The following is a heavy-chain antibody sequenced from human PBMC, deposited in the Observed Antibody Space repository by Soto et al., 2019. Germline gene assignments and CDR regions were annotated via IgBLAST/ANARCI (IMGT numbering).Heavy chain of an antibody. V-gene: IGHV1-2*04. Sequence: ASVKVSCKASGYTFTGYYMHWVRQAPGQGLEWMGWINPNSGGTNYAQKFQGWVTMTRDTSISTAYMELSRLRSDDTAVYYCAISAYSSGQEGRFDDWGQGTLVPVAS. CDR2: INPNSGGT. CDR1: GYTFTGYY. CDR3: AISAYSSGQEGRFDD. J-gene: IGHJ1*01. D-gene: IGHD6-19*01.